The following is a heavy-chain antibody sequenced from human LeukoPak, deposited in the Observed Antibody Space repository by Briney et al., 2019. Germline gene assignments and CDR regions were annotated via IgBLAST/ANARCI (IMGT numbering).Heavy chain of an antibody. CDR3: AKEVWELLEPNYFDY. V-gene: IGHV3-23*01. Sequence: RPGGSLRLSCAASGFTFSSYAMSWVRQAPGKGLEWVSAISGSGGSTYYADSVKGRFTTSRDNSKNTLYLQMNSLRAEDTAVYYCAKEVWELLEPNYFDYWGQGTLVTVSS. D-gene: IGHD1-26*01. CDR1: GFTFSSYA. J-gene: IGHJ4*02. CDR2: ISGSGGST.